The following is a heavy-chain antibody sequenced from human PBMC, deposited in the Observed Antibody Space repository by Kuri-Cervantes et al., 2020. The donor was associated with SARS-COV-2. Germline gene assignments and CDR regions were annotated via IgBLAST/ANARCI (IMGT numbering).Heavy chain of an antibody. CDR2: IKQDGSEK. D-gene: IGHD6-6*01. CDR3: ARDPRYSSSWLDY. CDR1: GFTFSSYW. V-gene: IGHV3-7*01. Sequence: RGSLRLSCAASGFTFSSYWMSWVRQAPGKGLEWVANIKQDGSEKYYVDSVKGRFTISRDNAKNSLYLQMSSLRAEDTAVYYCARDPRYSSSWLDYWGQGTLVTVSS. J-gene: IGHJ4*02.